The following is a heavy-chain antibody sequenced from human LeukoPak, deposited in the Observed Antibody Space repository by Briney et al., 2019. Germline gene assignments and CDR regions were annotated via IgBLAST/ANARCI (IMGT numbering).Heavy chain of an antibody. CDR1: GFTFSSYA. Sequence: PGGSLRLSCAASGFTFSSYAMSWVRQAPGKGLEWVSAISGSGGSTYYADSVKGRFTISRDNSKNTLYLQMNSLRAEDTAVYCAKDRRAGSYDYWGQGTLATVSS. CDR2: ISGSGGST. J-gene: IGHJ4*02. CDR3: AKDRRAGSYDY. D-gene: IGHD3-10*01. V-gene: IGHV3-23*01.